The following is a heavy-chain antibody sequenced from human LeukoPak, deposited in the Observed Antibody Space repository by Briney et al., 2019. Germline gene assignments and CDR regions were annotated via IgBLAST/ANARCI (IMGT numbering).Heavy chain of an antibody. V-gene: IGHV4-30-4*01. CDR3: ARALTMVRGIIISPPFDY. J-gene: IGHJ4*02. Sequence: SHTLSLTCTVSGGSLSSGDYYWSWLRQPPGKGLEWVGYIHHSGSTYYNPSLKNRVTISLDTSKNQFSLKLTSVTAADTAVYYCARALTMVRGIIISPPFDYWGQGTLVTVSS. CDR2: IHHSGST. CDR1: GGSLSSGDYY. D-gene: IGHD3-10*01.